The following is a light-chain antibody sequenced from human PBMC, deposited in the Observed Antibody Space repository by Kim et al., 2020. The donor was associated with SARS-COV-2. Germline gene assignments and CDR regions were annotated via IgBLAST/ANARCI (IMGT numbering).Light chain of an antibody. CDR1: SFSTW. CDR3: HQYHSLSS. CDR2: KTS. V-gene: IGKV1-5*03. J-gene: IGKJ1*01. Sequence: SFSTWLARYQQKPGKAPKLLIYKTSNLESGVPSRFSGSGSGTEFNLTISSLQPDDFATYFCHQYHSLSSFGQGTKVDIK.